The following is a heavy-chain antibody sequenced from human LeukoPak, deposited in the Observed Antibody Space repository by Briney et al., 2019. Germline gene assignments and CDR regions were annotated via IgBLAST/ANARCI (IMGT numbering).Heavy chain of an antibody. Sequence: ASVKVSCKASGYTLASYGISWVRQAPGQELEWMGWISAHNGNTNYAQKFQGRVTMTTDTSTNTAYMELRSLRYDDTAVYYCARDWYYYGSGSYVEPFFDYWGQGTLVTVSS. CDR1: GYTLASYG. D-gene: IGHD3-10*01. CDR3: ARDWYYYGSGSYVEPFFDY. J-gene: IGHJ4*02. V-gene: IGHV1-18*01. CDR2: ISAHNGNT.